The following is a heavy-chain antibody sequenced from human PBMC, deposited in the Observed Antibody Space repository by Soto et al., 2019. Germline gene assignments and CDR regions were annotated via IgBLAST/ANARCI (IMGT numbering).Heavy chain of an antibody. CDR1: GFTFSTYA. CDR2: ISNSGDSA. J-gene: IGHJ3*02. D-gene: IGHD4-17*01. CDR3: AHPRGYGVFDAVDI. V-gene: IGHV3-23*01. Sequence: PWWSLRLSCAASGFTFSTYAMNWVRQAPGKGLEWVSAISNSGDSAYYAESVRGRFTISRDNSINTLYLQMRSLRPEDTAVYYCAHPRGYGVFDAVDIWGQGTMVTVSS.